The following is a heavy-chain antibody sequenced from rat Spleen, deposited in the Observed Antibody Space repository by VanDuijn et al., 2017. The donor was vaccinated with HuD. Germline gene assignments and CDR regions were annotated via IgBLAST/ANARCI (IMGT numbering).Heavy chain of an antibody. CDR1: GFTFNNYW. Sequence: EVQLVESDGGLVQPGRSLKLSCVASGFTFNNYWMTWIRQAPGKGLEWVASITNTGGSTYYPDSVKGRFTISRDNAKSTLYLQMNSLRSEDTATYYCTRDTNYYDGYYLDYFDYWGQGVMVTVSS. CDR3: TRDTNYYDGYYLDYFDY. V-gene: IGHV5-31*01. D-gene: IGHD1-12*03. CDR2: ITNTGGST. J-gene: IGHJ2*01.